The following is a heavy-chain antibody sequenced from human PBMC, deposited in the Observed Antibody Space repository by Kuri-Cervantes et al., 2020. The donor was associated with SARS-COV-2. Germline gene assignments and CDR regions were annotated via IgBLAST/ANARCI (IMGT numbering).Heavy chain of an antibody. CDR1: GGSISSYY. V-gene: IGHV4-59*12. Sequence: SETLSLTCTVSGGSISSYYWSWIRQPPGKGLEWIGYIYYSGSTNYNRCLKSRVTISVETSKNQSSLKLSSVTAADTAVYYCAREVVVPAATDYYYYYMDVWGKGTTVTVSS. J-gene: IGHJ6*03. CDR2: IYYSGST. CDR3: AREVVVPAATDYYYYYMDV. D-gene: IGHD2-2*01.